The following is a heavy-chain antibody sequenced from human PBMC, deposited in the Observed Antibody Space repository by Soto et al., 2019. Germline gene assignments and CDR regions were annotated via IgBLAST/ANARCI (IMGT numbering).Heavy chain of an antibody. CDR2: ISWNSGSI. V-gene: IGHV3-9*01. J-gene: IGHJ5*02. Sequence: GGSLRLSCAASGFTFSSYAMSWVRQAPGKGLEWVSGISWNSGSIGYADSVKGRFTISRDNAKNSLYLQMNSLRAEDTALYYCAKDIALLWFGESHFDPWGQGTLVTVSS. D-gene: IGHD3-10*01. CDR1: GFTFSSYA. CDR3: AKDIALLWFGESHFDP.